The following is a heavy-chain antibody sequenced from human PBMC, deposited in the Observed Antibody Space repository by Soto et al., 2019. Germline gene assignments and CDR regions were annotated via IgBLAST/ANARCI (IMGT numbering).Heavy chain of an antibody. V-gene: IGHV5-51*01. CDR2: IYPGDSDT. CDR3: ARLIDSSSYGMDV. J-gene: IGHJ6*02. CDR1: GYRFTSYW. Sequence: GESLKISCKGSGYRFTSYWIGWVRQMPGKGLEWMGIIYPGDSDTRYSPSFQDQVTISADKSISTAYLQWSSLKASDTAVYYCARLIDSSSYGMDVWGQGTTVTVSS. D-gene: IGHD3-16*02.